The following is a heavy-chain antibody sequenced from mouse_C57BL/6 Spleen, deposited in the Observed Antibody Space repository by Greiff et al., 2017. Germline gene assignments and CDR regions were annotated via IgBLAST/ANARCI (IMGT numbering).Heavy chain of an antibody. CDR2: ISYDGSN. CDR1: GYSITSGYY. CDR3: ARRRYDGLFDY. V-gene: IGHV3-6*01. Sequence: EVHLVESGPGLVKPSQSLSLTCSVTGYSITSGYYWNWIRQFPGNKLEWMGYISYDGSNNYNPSLKNRISITRDTSKNQFFLKLNSVTTEDTATYYCARRRYDGLFDYWGKGTTLTVSS. J-gene: IGHJ2*01. D-gene: IGHD2-12*01.